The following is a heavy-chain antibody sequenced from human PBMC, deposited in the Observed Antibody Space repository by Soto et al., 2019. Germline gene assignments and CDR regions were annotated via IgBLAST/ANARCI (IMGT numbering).Heavy chain of an antibody. CDR3: AKDILLGNSGSYPDAFDV. V-gene: IGHV3-33*06. J-gene: IGHJ3*01. D-gene: IGHD1-26*01. Sequence: QVQLVESGGGVVQPGGSLRLSCEASGFPFSSFGIHWVRQAPGKGLEWLAIIWNDGSNEYYADSVKGRFTISRDNSKNSLYLQMERLRTEDTALYYCAKDILLGNSGSYPDAFDVWGQGTMVTVSS. CDR2: IWNDGSNE. CDR1: GFPFSSFG.